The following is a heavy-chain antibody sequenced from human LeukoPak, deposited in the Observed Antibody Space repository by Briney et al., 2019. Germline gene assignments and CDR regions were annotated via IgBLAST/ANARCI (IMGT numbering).Heavy chain of an antibody. CDR1: GGSISSYY. CDR3: ASRTKLRYFDWLDY. CDR2: IYTSGST. J-gene: IGHJ4*02. D-gene: IGHD3-9*01. Sequence: SETLSLTCTVSGGSISSYYWSWIRQPAGKGLEWIGRIYTSGSTNYNPSLKSRVTISVDTSKNQFSLKLSSVTAADTAVYYCASRTKLRYFDWLDYWGQGTLVTVSS. V-gene: IGHV4-4*07.